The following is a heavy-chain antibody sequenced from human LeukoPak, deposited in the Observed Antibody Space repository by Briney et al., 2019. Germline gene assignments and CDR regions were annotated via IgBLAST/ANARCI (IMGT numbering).Heavy chain of an antibody. CDR2: ISGSGVST. CDR1: KFTFSTYA. Sequence: PGGSLRLSCAASKFTFSTYAMRWVRQAPGKGLEWVSDISGSGVSTYYADSVKGRFIISRDNAKNSLYLQMNSLRAEDTAVYYCARALVGAPSAFDIWGQGTMVTVSS. V-gene: IGHV3-23*01. J-gene: IGHJ3*02. D-gene: IGHD1-26*01. CDR3: ARALVGAPSAFDI.